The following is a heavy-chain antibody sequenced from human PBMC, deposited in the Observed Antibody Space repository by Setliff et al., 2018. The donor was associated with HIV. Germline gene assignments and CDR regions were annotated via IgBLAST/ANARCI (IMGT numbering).Heavy chain of an antibody. D-gene: IGHD6-6*01. Sequence: SETLSLTCAVYGGSFSGYYWSWIRQPPGQGLEWIGYIYYSGDTYYNATLQSRATILLDTSKNQFSLKLSSVTAADTAVYYCARRPYYFDSWGQGTLVTGS. CDR1: GGSFSGYY. CDR2: IYYSGDT. V-gene: IGHV4-34*01. CDR3: ARRPYYFDS. J-gene: IGHJ4*02.